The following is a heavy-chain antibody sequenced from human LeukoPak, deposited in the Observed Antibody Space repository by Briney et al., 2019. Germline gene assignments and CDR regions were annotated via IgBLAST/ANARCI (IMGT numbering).Heavy chain of an antibody. J-gene: IGHJ6*02. CDR1: GFTLEDYG. CDR3: ARDTNREQDI. Sequence: GGSLRLSCEASGFTLEDYGIHWVRQAPGKGLEYVSAISGNGVTTHYTNSVKGRFTISRDNSKNTVYLQMGSLSTEDTAVYYCARDTNREQDIWGQGTTVTVSS. V-gene: IGHV3-64*01. D-gene: IGHD3-3*01. CDR2: ISGNGVTT.